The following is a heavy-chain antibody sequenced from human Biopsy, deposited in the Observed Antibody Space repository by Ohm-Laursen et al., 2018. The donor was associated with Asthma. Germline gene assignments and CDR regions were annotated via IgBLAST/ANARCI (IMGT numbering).Heavy chain of an antibody. CDR3: VRQSGYRSGWPKLLFVYYGMDV. Sequence: SDTLSLTCTVSGGSINNFYWSWIRQPPGKGLESIGHVYYSGSTNYNPSLKSRVTISIDASKNQFSLKLTYVTAADTAQYYCVRQSGYRSGWPKLLFVYYGMDVWGPGTTVTVS. J-gene: IGHJ6*02. V-gene: IGHV4-59*08. D-gene: IGHD6-19*01. CDR2: VYYSGST. CDR1: GGSINNFY.